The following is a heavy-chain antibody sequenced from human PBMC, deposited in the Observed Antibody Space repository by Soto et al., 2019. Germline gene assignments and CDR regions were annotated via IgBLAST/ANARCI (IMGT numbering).Heavy chain of an antibody. CDR1: GFTFSSYS. CDR3: ARDSSYGSVHYYYGMDV. CDR2: ISSSSSYI. Sequence: GSLRLSCAASGFTFSSYSMNWVRQAPGKGLEWVSSISSSSSYIYYADSVKGRFTISRDNAKNSLYLQMNSLRAEDTAVYYCARDSSYGSVHYYYGMDVWGQGTTVTVSS. J-gene: IGHJ6*02. V-gene: IGHV3-21*01. D-gene: IGHD5-18*01.